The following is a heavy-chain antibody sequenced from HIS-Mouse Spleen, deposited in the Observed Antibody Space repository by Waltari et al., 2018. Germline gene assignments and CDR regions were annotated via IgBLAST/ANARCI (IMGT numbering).Heavy chain of an antibody. CDR2: SYYSGRT. CDR3: AREIPYSSSWYDWYFDL. J-gene: IGHJ2*01. D-gene: IGHD6-13*01. CDR1: GGSISSSSYY. V-gene: IGHV4-39*07. Sequence: QLQLQESGPGLVKPSETLSLTCTVSGGSISSSSYYWGWIRQPPGKGLEWIGSSYYSGRTYYNPSLKSQGTISVDTSKNQFSLKLSSVTAADTAVYYCAREIPYSSSWYDWYFDLWGRGTLVTVSS.